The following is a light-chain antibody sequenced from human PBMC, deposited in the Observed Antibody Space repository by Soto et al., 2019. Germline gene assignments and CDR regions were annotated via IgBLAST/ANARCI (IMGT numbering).Light chain of an antibody. CDR3: QQYGGSPQT. J-gene: IGKJ1*01. Sequence: EIVLTQSPGTLFLSPGERATLSCRASQSVSNYLAWYQQKPGQAPRLLIYGTSRRATVIPDRFSGSGSGTDFTLTISRLEPEDFAVYYCQQYGGSPQTFGQGTNVEIK. V-gene: IGKV3-20*01. CDR1: QSVSNY. CDR2: GTS.